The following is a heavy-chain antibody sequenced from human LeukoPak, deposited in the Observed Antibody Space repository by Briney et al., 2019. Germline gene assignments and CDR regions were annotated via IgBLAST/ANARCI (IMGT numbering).Heavy chain of an antibody. D-gene: IGHD2-15*01. Sequence: SETLSLTCTVSGASISSYYWSWIRQPAGKGLEWIGRIYTSGSTNYNPSLKSRVTMSVDTSKNQFSLKLSSVTAADTAVYYCAREATLGYCSGGTCYSAYYFDYWGQGTLVTVSS. J-gene: IGHJ4*02. CDR3: AREATLGYCSGGTCYSAYYFDY. CDR2: IYTSGST. CDR1: GASISSYY. V-gene: IGHV4-4*07.